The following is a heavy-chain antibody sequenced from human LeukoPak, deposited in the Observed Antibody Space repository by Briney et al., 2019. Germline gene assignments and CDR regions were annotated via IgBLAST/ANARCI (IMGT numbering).Heavy chain of an antibody. CDR1: GGSISSYY. CDR3: ARGTGLLWFGELLVYGMDV. CDR2: IYYSGST. J-gene: IGHJ6*04. Sequence: SETLSLTCTVSGGSISSYYWSWIRQPPGKGLEWIGYIYYSGSTNHNPSLKSRVTISVDTSKNQFSLKLSSVTAADTAVYYCARGTGLLWFGELLVYGMDVWGKGTTVTVSS. V-gene: IGHV4-59*01. D-gene: IGHD3-10*01.